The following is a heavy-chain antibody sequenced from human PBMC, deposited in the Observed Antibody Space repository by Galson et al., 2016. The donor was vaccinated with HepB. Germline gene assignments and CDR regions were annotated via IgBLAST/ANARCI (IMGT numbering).Heavy chain of an antibody. V-gene: IGHV2-70*11. J-gene: IGHJ6*02. Sequence: PALVKPTQTLTLTCTFSGFSLESTRMCVNWIRQPPGKPLEWLARIDWAGDQYYSKSLKTRLTISKDTSKNLVVLTMNNMDPVDTATYYCARSNHWNYMLYGMDVWGRGTTVIVSS. CDR3: ARSNHWNYMLYGMDV. CDR1: GFSLESTRMC. D-gene: IGHD1-7*01. CDR2: IDWAGDQ.